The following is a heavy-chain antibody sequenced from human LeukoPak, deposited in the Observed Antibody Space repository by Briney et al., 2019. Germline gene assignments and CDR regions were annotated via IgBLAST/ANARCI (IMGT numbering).Heavy chain of an antibody. CDR2: IYYSGST. Sequence: SQTLSLTCTVSGGSISSGGYYWSWIRQHPGKGLEWIGYIYYSGSTCYNPSLKSRVTISVDTSKNQFSLKLSSVTAADTAVYYCARDHAYYYGMDVWGQGTTVTVSS. CDR3: ARDHAYYYGMDV. V-gene: IGHV4-31*03. J-gene: IGHJ6*02. CDR1: GGSISSGGYY.